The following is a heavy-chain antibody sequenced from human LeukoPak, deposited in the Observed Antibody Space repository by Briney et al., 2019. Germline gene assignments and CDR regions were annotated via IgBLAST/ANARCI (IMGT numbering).Heavy chain of an antibody. CDR1: GGSVSSGSYY. V-gene: IGHV4-61*01. D-gene: IGHD3-3*01. CDR3: ALLYYDFWSGYYPFDY. Sequence: SETLSLTCTVSGGSVSSGSYYWSWIRQPPGKGLEWIGYIYYSGSTNYNPSPKSRVTISVDTSKNQFSLKLSSVTAADTAVYYCALLYYDFWSGYYPFDYWGQGTLVTVSS. J-gene: IGHJ4*02. CDR2: IYYSGST.